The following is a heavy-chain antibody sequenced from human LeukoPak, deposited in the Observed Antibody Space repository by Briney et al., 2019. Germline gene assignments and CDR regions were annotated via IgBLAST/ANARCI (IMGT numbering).Heavy chain of an antibody. CDR2: INPNSGGT. CDR3: ARVQYQLLFEGNWFDP. CDR1: GCTFTGYY. Sequence: GASVKVSCKASGCTFTGYYMHWVRQAPGQGLEWMGWINPNSGGTNYAQKFQGRVTMTRDTSISTAHMDLNSLISDDTAVYYCARVQYQLLFEGNWFDPWGQGTLVTVSS. V-gene: IGHV1-2*02. J-gene: IGHJ5*02. D-gene: IGHD2-2*01.